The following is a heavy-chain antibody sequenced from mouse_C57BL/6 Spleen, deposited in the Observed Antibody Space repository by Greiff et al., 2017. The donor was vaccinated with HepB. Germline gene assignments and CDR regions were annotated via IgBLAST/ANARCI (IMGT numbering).Heavy chain of an antibody. CDR2: IHPNSGST. Sequence: QVQLQQPGAELVKPGASVKLSCKASGYTFTSYWMHWVKQRPGQGLEWIGMIHPNSGSTNYNEKFKSKATLTVDKSSSTAYMQLSSLTSEDSAVHYCAREGVVAPGFAYWGQGTLVTVSA. D-gene: IGHD1-1*01. V-gene: IGHV1-64*01. CDR1: GYTFTSYW. J-gene: IGHJ3*01. CDR3: AREGVVAPGFAY.